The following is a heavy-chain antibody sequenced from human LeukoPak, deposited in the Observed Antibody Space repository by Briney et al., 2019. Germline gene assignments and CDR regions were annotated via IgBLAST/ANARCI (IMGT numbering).Heavy chain of an antibody. CDR2: INDDGRYT. Sequence: GGSLRLSCAASGFTFSGYWMHWVRQVPGKGLVWVSRINDDGRYTVYADSVKGRFTISRDNAKNTLYLQMNSLRAEDTAVYYCARSIQDCSSTSCYVDCWGQGILVTVSS. V-gene: IGHV3-74*01. CDR3: ARSIQDCSSTSCYVDC. D-gene: IGHD2-2*01. J-gene: IGHJ4*02. CDR1: GFTFSGYW.